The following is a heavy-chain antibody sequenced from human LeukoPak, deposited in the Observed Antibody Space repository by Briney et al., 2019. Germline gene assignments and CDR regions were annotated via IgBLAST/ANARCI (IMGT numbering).Heavy chain of an antibody. CDR3: ARELPPDYYYYGMDV. Sequence: PSETLSLTCAVSGGSISSSNWWSWVRQPPGKGLEWIGEIYHSGSTNYNPSLKSRVTISVDKSKNQFSLKLSSVTAADTAVYYCARELPPDYYYYGMDVWGQGTTVTVSS. V-gene: IGHV4-4*02. CDR1: GGSISSSNW. CDR2: IYHSGST. J-gene: IGHJ6*02. D-gene: IGHD1-26*01.